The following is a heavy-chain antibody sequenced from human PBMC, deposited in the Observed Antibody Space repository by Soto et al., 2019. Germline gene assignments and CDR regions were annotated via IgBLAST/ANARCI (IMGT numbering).Heavy chain of an antibody. D-gene: IGHD2-2*02. CDR2: ISSSSSYI. CDR1: GFTFSGYS. Sequence: GGSLRLSCAASGFTFSGYSMNWVRQAPGKGLEWVSSISSSSSYIYYADSVKGRFTISRDNAKNSLYLQMNSLRAEDTAVYYCAREDENREXCSSTSCYTRTQYGMDVWGQGTTVTVSS. CDR3: AREDENREXCSSTSCYTRTQYGMDV. V-gene: IGHV3-21*01. J-gene: IGHJ6*02.